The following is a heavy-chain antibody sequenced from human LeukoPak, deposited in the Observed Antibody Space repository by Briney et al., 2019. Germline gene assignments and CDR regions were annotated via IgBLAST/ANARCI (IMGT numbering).Heavy chain of an antibody. CDR2: ISGTGGST. CDR3: AKDSAQYYYDSSGSFDY. Sequence: GGSLRLSCAASGVTFRSYAISWVRQAPGKGLEWVSGISGTGGSTYYADSVKGRFTISRDNSKNTLYLQMNSLRAEDTAVYYCAKDSAQYYYDSSGSFDYWGQGTLVTVSS. CDR1: GVTFRSYA. J-gene: IGHJ4*02. V-gene: IGHV3-23*01. D-gene: IGHD3-22*01.